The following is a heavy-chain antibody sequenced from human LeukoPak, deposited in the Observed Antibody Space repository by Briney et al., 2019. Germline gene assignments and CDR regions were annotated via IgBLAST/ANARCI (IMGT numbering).Heavy chain of an antibody. CDR3: AKDISTSCYKGPLDY. Sequence: GGSLRLSCAASGFTLSSYGMSWVRRAPGKGLEWFSTISDSGDDTYYADSVKGRFTISRDDSKNTLYLQMNSLRAEDTAVYYCAKDISTSCYKGPLDYWGQGTLVTVSS. CDR1: GFTLSSYG. D-gene: IGHD2-2*02. J-gene: IGHJ4*02. V-gene: IGHV3-23*01. CDR2: ISDSGDDT.